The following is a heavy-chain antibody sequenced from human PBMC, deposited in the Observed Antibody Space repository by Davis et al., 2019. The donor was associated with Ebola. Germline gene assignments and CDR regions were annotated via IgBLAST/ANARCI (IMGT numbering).Heavy chain of an antibody. D-gene: IGHD3-16*01. CDR1: GFSFSNYW. CDR3: AREAGGGGDSSFDM. V-gene: IGHV3-7*01. Sequence: GESLKISCAASGFSFSNYWMSWVRQAPGKGLEWVANIKQDGSEKFYVDSVKGRFTISRDNAKNTLYLQMNSLRPEDMAVYYCAREAGGGGDSSFDMWGQGTMVTVSS. CDR2: IKQDGSEK. J-gene: IGHJ3*02.